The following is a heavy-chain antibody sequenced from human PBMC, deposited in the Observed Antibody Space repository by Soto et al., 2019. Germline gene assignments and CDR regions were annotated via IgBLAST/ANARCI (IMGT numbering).Heavy chain of an antibody. CDR1: GGTFSSYA. J-gene: IGHJ6*02. CDR2: IIPIFGTA. CDR3: ARTIYGDYEGNYYYYGMDV. Sequence: ASVKVSCKASGGTFSSYAISWVRQAPGQGLEWMGGIIPIFGTANYAQKFQGRVTITADKSTSTAYMELSSLRSEDTAVYYCARTIYGDYEGNYYYYGMDVWGQGTTVTVCS. D-gene: IGHD4-17*01. V-gene: IGHV1-69*06.